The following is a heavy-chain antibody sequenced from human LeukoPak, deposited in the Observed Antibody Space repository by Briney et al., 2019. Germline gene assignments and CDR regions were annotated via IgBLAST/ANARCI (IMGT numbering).Heavy chain of an antibody. Sequence: GGSLRLSCAASGFTFSSYSMNWVRQAPGKGLEWVSSISSSSSYIYYADSVKGRFTISRDNSKNTLYLQMNSLRAEDTAVYYCAKAARYTLKADWFDPWGQGTLVTVSS. V-gene: IGHV3-21*04. CDR1: GFTFSSYS. D-gene: IGHD1-14*01. CDR2: ISSSSSYI. CDR3: AKAARYTLKADWFDP. J-gene: IGHJ5*02.